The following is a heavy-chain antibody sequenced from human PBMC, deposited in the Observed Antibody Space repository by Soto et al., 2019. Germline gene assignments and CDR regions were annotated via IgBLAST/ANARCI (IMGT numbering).Heavy chain of an antibody. D-gene: IGHD1-1*01. V-gene: IGHV3-23*01. CDR1: GFTFSSYA. J-gene: IGHJ5*02. CDR2: ISGSGGST. Sequence: PGGSLRLSCAASGFTFSSYAMSWVRQAPGKGLEWVSAISGSGGSTYYADSVKGRFTISRDNSKNTLYLQMNSLRAEDTAVYYCAKDCCWTPGYNWFDPWGQGTLVTVSS. CDR3: AKDCCWTPGYNWFDP.